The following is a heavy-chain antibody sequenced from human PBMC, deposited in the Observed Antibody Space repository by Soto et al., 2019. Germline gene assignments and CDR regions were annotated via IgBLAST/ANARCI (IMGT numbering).Heavy chain of an antibody. V-gene: IGHV1-18*04. CDR2: ISAYSGYT. Sequence: GASVKVSCKASGYSYTSYTIIWVRQAPGQGLEWMGWISAYSGYTNYAQKFQGRVTMTTDAFTSTAYMELRSLGSEDTAVYYCASLFPRHRDKAMARVFDCWGQGTPVTVSS. J-gene: IGHJ4*02. D-gene: IGHD5-18*01. CDR1: GYSYTSYT. CDR3: ASLFPRHRDKAMARVFDC.